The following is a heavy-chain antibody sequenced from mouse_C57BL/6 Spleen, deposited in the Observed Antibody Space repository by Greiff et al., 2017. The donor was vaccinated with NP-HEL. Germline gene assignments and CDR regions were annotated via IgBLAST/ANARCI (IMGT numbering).Heavy chain of an antibody. CDR3: AREDYYGSSYPWFAY. D-gene: IGHD1-1*01. CDR1: GYTFTSYW. V-gene: IGHV1-64*01. Sequence: QVQLKQPGAELVKPGASVKLSCKASGYTFTSYWMHWVKQRPGQGLEWIGMIHPNSGSTNYNEKFKSKATLTVDKSSSTAYMQLSSLTSEDSAVYYCAREDYYGSSYPWFAYWGQGTLVTVSA. CDR2: IHPNSGST. J-gene: IGHJ3*01.